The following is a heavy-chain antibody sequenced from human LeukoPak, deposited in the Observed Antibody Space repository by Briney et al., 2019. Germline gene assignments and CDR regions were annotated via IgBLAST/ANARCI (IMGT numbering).Heavy chain of an antibody. V-gene: IGHV4-59*01. CDR2: IYYGGST. J-gene: IGHJ4*02. CDR1: GGSISSYY. Sequence: SETLSLTCTVSGGSISSYYWSWIRQPPGKGLEWIGYIYYGGSTDYNPSLKSRVTISKDTSKTQFSLRLSSVTAADTAVYYCARARLDSSGRFDYWGQGTLATVSS. D-gene: IGHD3-22*01. CDR3: ARARLDSSGRFDY.